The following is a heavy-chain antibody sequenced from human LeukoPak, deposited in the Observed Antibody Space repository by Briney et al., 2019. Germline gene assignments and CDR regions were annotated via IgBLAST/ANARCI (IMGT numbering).Heavy chain of an antibody. CDR2: MSYDGGNI. Sequence: GGSLRLSCAASGFTFRTSGMNWVRQAPGKGLEWVAVMSYDGGNISYTDSVKGRFTISRDNSKNTLYLQMNSLRAEDTAVYYCAKRGYCRGGTCFSHDAFDIWGQGTMVTVSS. V-gene: IGHV3-30*18. J-gene: IGHJ3*02. CDR3: AKRGYCRGGTCFSHDAFDI. D-gene: IGHD2-15*01. CDR1: GFTFRTSG.